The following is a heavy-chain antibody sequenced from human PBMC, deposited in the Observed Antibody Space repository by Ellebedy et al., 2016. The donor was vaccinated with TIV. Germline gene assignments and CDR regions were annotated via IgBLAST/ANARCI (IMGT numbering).Heavy chain of an antibody. CDR2: ISYDGSSE. CDR3: ARDLDKSSGWYGGAAY. Sequence: GESLKISCAASGFTFNSYAMHWVRQAPGKGLEWVAVISYDGSSEYYADSVKGRFTISRDNSMPTLYLEMNSLRAEDTALYYCARDLDKSSGWYGGAAYWGQGTLVTVSS. D-gene: IGHD6-19*01. CDR1: GFTFNSYA. V-gene: IGHV3-30-3*01. J-gene: IGHJ4*02.